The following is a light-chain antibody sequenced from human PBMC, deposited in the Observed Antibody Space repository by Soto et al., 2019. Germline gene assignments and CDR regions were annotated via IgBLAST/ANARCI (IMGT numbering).Light chain of an antibody. CDR2: DVS. J-gene: IGLJ2*01. V-gene: IGLV2-14*01. CDR3: SSYTSSSTL. Sequence: QSVLTQPASVSGSPGQSITISCTGTSSDVGGYNYVSWYQQHPGKAPKLMIYDVSDRSSGVSNRFSGSKSGNTASLTISGLQAEDEADYYCSSYTSSSTLFGGGTKVHVL. CDR1: SSDVGGYNY.